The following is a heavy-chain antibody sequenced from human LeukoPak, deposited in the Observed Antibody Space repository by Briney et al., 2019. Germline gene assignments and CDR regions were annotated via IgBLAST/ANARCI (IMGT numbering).Heavy chain of an antibody. V-gene: IGHV3-48*02. Sequence: QPAGPLRLSCVASGFTFSSYGMSWVRQSLGKGLEWVSYISSTSSTIYYADSVKGRFTISRDNARNSLYLQMNSLRDEDTAVYYCARPTSGFYKFWGQGTLVTVSS. CDR2: ISSTSSTI. D-gene: IGHD3-10*01. CDR1: GFTFSSYG. J-gene: IGHJ4*02. CDR3: ARPTSGFYKF.